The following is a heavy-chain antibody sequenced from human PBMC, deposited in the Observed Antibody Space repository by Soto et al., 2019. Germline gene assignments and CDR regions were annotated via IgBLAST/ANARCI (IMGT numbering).Heavy chain of an antibody. CDR2: IFSNDEK. D-gene: IGHD6-13*01. Sequence: QVTVKESGPVLVKPTETLTLTCTVSGFSLSNAGLGVSWIRQPPGKALEWLAHIFSNDEKSYSTSLKSRLTTSKDTSKSQVVLIMTNMDPVDTATYYCALTYSTSWYWFDPWGQGTLVTVSS. CDR1: GFSLSNAGLG. CDR3: ALTYSTSWYWFDP. V-gene: IGHV2-26*04. J-gene: IGHJ5*02.